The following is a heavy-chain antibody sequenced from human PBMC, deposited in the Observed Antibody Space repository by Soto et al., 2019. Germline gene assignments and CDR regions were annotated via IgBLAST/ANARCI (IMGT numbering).Heavy chain of an antibody. Sequence: PGGSLGLSCATSGFPFNYYYMSWIRQAPGKGLEWLSHISPKSTYRNYADSVKGRLNIPKDNTKSSLFLQMNRLGVDDTAVYYCARGGGGGLFEHWGQGVLVTVSS. J-gene: IGHJ4*02. CDR3: ARGGGGGLFEH. CDR2: ISPKSTYR. V-gene: IGHV3-11*06. CDR1: GFPFNYYY. D-gene: IGHD2-21*01.